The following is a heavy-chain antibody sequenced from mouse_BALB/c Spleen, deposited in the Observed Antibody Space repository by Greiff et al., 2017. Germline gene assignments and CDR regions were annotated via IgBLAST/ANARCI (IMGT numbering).Heavy chain of an antibody. D-gene: IGHD1-1*01. Sequence: EVQLVESGGGLVQPGGSRKLSCAASGFTFSSFGMHWVRQAPEKGLEWVAYISSGSSTIYYADTVKGRFTISRDNPKNTLFLQMTSLTSEDTAMYYCASITTEGLDVWGAGTTVTVSS. CDR1: GFTFSSFG. CDR3: ASITTEGLDV. V-gene: IGHV5-17*02. J-gene: IGHJ1*01. CDR2: ISSGSSTI.